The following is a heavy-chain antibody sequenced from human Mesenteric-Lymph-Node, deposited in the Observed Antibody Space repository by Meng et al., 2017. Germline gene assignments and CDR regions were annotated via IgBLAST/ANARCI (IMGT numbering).Heavy chain of an antibody. Sequence: GESLKISCAASGFTFSSYEMNWVRQAPGKGLEWVSYISSSGSTIYYADSVKGRFTISRDNAKNSLYLQMNSLRAGDTAVYYCARGVSGMVRGVSPSGYYGMDVWGQGTTVTVSS. CDR2: ISSSGSTI. J-gene: IGHJ6*02. V-gene: IGHV3-48*03. CDR3: ARGVSGMVRGVSPSGYYGMDV. CDR1: GFTFSSYE. D-gene: IGHD3-10*01.